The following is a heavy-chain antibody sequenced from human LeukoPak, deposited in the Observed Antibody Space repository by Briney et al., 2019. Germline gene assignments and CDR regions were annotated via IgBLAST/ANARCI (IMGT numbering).Heavy chain of an antibody. Sequence: PGGSLRLSCAASGFTFSSFGMHWVRQAPGKGLDWVAVISYDESHIFYTDSVKGRFTISRDNSKNTLYLQMNSLRAEDTAVYYCARDQLRGDTIPYGMDVWGQGTTVTVS. CDR3: ARDQLRGDTIPYGMDV. V-gene: IGHV3-30*03. CDR2: ISYDESHI. D-gene: IGHD3-9*01. J-gene: IGHJ6*02. CDR1: GFTFSSFG.